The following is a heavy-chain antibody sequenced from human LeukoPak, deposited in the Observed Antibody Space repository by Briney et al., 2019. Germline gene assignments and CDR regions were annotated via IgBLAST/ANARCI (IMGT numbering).Heavy chain of an antibody. CDR3: ARVPAGDWFDP. J-gene: IGHJ5*02. V-gene: IGHV3-23*01. CDR2: FSGSSTTT. Sequence: GGSLRLSCAASGFTFSSSAMTWVRQAPGKGLEWVSFFSGSSTTTNYADSVKGRFTISRDNSKNTLYLQMNSLRAEDTAVYYCARVPAGDWFDPWGQGTLVTVSS. D-gene: IGHD3-10*01. CDR1: GFTFSSSA.